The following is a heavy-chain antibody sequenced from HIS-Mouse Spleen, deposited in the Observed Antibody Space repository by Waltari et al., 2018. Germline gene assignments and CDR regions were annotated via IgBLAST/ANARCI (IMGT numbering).Heavy chain of an antibody. V-gene: IGHV3-11*01. J-gene: IGHJ4*02. CDR1: GFTFSDYS. D-gene: IGHD6-19*01. CDR3: AKDYSSGWFDY. Sequence: QVQLVESGGGLVKPGGSLRLSCAASGFTFSDYSMSWLRQAPGKGLEWVSYISSSGSTIYYADSVKGRFTISRDNAKNSLYLQMNSLRAEDTALYYCAKDYSSGWFDYWGQGTLVTVSS. CDR2: ISSSGSTI.